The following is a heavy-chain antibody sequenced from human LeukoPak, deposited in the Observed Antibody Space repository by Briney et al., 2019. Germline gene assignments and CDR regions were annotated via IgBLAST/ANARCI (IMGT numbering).Heavy chain of an antibody. CDR1: GGSFSGYY. CDR3: ARRLKQWLVRSRAQFDY. D-gene: IGHD6-19*01. CDR2: INHSGST. Sequence: KTSETLSLTCAVYGGSFSGYYWSWIRQPPGKGLEWIGEINHSGSTNYNPSLKSRVTISVDTSKNQFSLKLSSVTAADTAVYYCARRLKQWLVRSRAQFDYWGQGTVVTVSS. J-gene: IGHJ4*02. V-gene: IGHV4-34*01.